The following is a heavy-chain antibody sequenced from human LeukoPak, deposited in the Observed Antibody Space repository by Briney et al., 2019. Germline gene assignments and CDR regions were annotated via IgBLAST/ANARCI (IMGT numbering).Heavy chain of an antibody. J-gene: IGHJ4*02. CDR3: ARDPHIAAAGTIFDY. D-gene: IGHD6-13*01. Sequence: GGSLRLSCAVSGFTFSSCSMNWVRQAPGKGLEWVSYISSSSSTIYYADSVKGRFTISRDNAKNSLYLQMNSLRDEDSAVYYCARDPHIAAAGTIFDYWGQGTLVTVPS. CDR1: GFTFSSCS. CDR2: ISSSSSTI. V-gene: IGHV3-48*02.